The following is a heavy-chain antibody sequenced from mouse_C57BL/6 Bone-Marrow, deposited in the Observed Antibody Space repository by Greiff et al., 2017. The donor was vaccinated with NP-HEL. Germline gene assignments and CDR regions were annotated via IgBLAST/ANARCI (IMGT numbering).Heavy chain of an antibody. J-gene: IGHJ1*03. D-gene: IGHD1-1*01. V-gene: IGHV1-26*01. CDR1: GYTFTDYY. Sequence: VQLQQSGPELVKPGASVKISCKASGYTFTDYYMNWVKQSHGKSLEWIGDINPNNGGTSYNQKFKGKATLTVDKSSSTAYMELRSLTSEDSAVYYCARRGPLITTDWYFDVWGTGTTVTVSS. CDR3: ARRGPLITTDWYFDV. CDR2: INPNNGGT.